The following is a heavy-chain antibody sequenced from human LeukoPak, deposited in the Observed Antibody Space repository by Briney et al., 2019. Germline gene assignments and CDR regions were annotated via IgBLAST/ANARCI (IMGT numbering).Heavy chain of an antibody. CDR3: ATDDGTTWTKTALGY. J-gene: IGHJ4*02. CDR1: GFTFTSSA. Sequence: SVKVSCKASGFTFTSSAVQWVRQARGQGLEWIGWIVVGSGNTNYAQKFQERVTINRDMSTSTAYMGLNSLRSEDTPVYYCATDDGTTWTKTALGYWGQGTLVTV. V-gene: IGHV1-58*01. D-gene: IGHD1/OR15-1a*01. CDR2: IVVGSGNT.